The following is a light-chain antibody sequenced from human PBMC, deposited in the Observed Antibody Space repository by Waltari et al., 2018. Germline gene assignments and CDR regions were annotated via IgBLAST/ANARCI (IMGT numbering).Light chain of an antibody. Sequence: QSVLTPPPSVSGAPGQRVPIPCTGSSSNIGAGYDVPWYQQLPGTAPKLLIYGNNNRPSGVPDRFSGSKSGTSASLAITGLQAEDEADYYCQSYDSSLSGPRVFGGGTKLTVL. CDR3: QSYDSSLSGPRV. CDR1: SSNIGAGYD. CDR2: GNN. J-gene: IGLJ3*02. V-gene: IGLV1-40*01.